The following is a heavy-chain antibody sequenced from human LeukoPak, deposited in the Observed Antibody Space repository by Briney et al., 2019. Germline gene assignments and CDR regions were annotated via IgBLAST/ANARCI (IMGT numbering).Heavy chain of an antibody. CDR1: GFTFSSYA. CDR3: AKVGQAYYGSSGYWYFDY. CDR2: ISGSGGST. J-gene: IGHJ4*02. Sequence: GGSLRLSCAASGFTFSSYAMSWVRQAPGKGLEWVSAISGSGGSTYYADSVKGRFTISRDNSKNTLYLQMNSLRAEDTAVYYCAKVGQAYYGSSGYWYFDYWGQGTLVTVSS. D-gene: IGHD3-22*01. V-gene: IGHV3-23*01.